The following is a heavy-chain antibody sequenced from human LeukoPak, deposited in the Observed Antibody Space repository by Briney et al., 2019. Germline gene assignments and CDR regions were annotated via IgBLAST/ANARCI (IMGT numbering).Heavy chain of an antibody. CDR2: INHGGST. CDR3: ARGGILSPWFDP. J-gene: IGHJ5*02. V-gene: IGHV4-39*07. D-gene: IGHD5/OR15-5a*01. Sequence: SETLSLTCTVSGGSISSSSYYWSWIRQPPGKGLEWIGEINHGGSTNNNPSLKSRGSISVDTSKNQFSLKLSSVTAADTAVYYCARGGILSPWFDPWGQGTLVTVSS. CDR1: GGSISSSSYY.